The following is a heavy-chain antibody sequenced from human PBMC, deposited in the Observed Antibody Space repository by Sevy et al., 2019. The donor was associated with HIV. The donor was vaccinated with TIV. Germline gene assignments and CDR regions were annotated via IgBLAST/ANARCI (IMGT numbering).Heavy chain of an antibody. CDR2: IYSGDST. D-gene: IGHD3-22*01. Sequence: GGSLRLSCAASGFTVSNNYMSWDRQAPGKGLQWVSVIYSGDSTYYADSVKGRFTISRDNSKNTLYLQMNSLRAEDTAVYYCARLSVYYYDSSGYYTTGNAFDIWGQGTMVTVSS. CDR3: ARLSVYYYDSSGYYTTGNAFDI. J-gene: IGHJ3*02. V-gene: IGHV3-53*01. CDR1: GFTVSNNY.